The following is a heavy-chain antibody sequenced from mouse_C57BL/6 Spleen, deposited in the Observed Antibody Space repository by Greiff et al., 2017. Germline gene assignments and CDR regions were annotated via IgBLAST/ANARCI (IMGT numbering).Heavy chain of an antibody. J-gene: IGHJ1*03. Sequence: VQLQQSGAELVKPGASVKLSCKASGYTFTSYWMHWVKQRPGQGLEWIGMIHPNSGSTNYNEKFKSKATLTVDKSSSTAYMQLSSLTSEDSAVYYCAIYYDYDWYFDVWGTGTTVTVSS. CDR3: AIYYDYDWYFDV. CDR1: GYTFTSYW. V-gene: IGHV1-64*01. CDR2: IHPNSGST. D-gene: IGHD2-4*01.